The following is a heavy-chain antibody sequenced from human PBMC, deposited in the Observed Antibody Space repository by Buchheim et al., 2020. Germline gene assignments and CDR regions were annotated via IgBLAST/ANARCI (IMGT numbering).Heavy chain of an antibody. Sequence: EVQLVESGGGLVKPGGSLRLSCAASGFTFSSYSMNWVRQAPGEGLEWVSSISSSSSYIYYADSVKGRFTISRDNAKNSLYLQMNSLRAEDTAVYYCAREGRQQLVLSGMDVWGQGTT. J-gene: IGHJ6*02. D-gene: IGHD6-13*01. CDR1: GFTFSSYS. CDR3: AREGRQQLVLSGMDV. V-gene: IGHV3-21*01. CDR2: ISSSSSYI.